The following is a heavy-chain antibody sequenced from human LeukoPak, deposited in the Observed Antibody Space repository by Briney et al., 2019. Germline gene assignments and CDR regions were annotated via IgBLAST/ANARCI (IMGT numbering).Heavy chain of an antibody. CDR3: ARDGNGGSDY. D-gene: IGHD3-16*01. V-gene: IGHV1-2*06. Sequence: ASVKVSCKASGYTFTGYHIHWVRQAPGQGLERVGRINPNSGATDYAQKFQGRVVMSKDTSISTAYMELNSLTYDDMAVYYCARDGNGGSDYGGQGTLVTVSS. J-gene: IGHJ4*02. CDR2: INPNSGAT. CDR1: GYTFTGYH.